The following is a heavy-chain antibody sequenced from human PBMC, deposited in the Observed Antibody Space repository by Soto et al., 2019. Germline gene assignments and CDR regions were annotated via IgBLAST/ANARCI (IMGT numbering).Heavy chain of an antibody. CDR1: GGTFSSYT. J-gene: IGHJ3*02. Sequence: QVQLVQSGAEVKKPGSSVKVSCKASGGTFSSYTISWVRQAPGQGLEWMGRIIPILGIANYAQKFQGRVTITADKSTSTAYMELSSLRSEDTAVYYCARAVAANDAFDIWGHGTMVTVSS. CDR2: IIPILGIA. D-gene: IGHD2-15*01. CDR3: ARAVAANDAFDI. V-gene: IGHV1-69*02.